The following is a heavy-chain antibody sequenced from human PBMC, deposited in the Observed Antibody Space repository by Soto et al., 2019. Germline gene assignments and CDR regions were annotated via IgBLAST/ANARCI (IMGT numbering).Heavy chain of an antibody. D-gene: IGHD3-22*01. CDR1: GGSISSGGYY. V-gene: IGHV4-31*03. Sequence: SETLSLTCTVSGGSISSGGYYWSWIRQHPGKGLEWIGYIYYSGSTYYNPSLKSRITINPDTSKNQFSLHLNSVTPEDTAVYYCARISHDSSPSWGQGTMVTVSS. J-gene: IGHJ3*01. CDR3: ARISHDSSPS. CDR2: IYYSGST.